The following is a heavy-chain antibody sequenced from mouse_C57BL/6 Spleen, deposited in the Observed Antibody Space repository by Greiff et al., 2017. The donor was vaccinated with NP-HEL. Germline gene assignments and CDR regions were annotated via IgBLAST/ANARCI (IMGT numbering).Heavy chain of an antibody. D-gene: IGHD2-4*01. V-gene: IGHV1-61*01. CDR3: ARSDYDEGAGFAY. Sequence: VQLQQSGAELVRPGSSVKLSCKASGYTFTSYWMDWVKQRPGQGLEWIGNIYPSDSETHYNQKFKDKATLTVDKSSSTAYMQLSSLPSEDSAVYYCARSDYDEGAGFAYWGQGTLVTVSA. CDR1: GYTFTSYW. CDR2: IYPSDSET. J-gene: IGHJ3*01.